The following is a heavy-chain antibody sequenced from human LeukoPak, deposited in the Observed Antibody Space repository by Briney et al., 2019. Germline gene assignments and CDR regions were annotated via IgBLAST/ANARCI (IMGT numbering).Heavy chain of an antibody. D-gene: IGHD6-19*01. V-gene: IGHV1-69*05. Sequence: GASVKVSRKASGGTFSSYAISWVRQAPGQGLEWMGGIIPIFGTANYAQKFQGRVTITTDESTSTAYMELSSLRSEDTAVYYCARVRRFRGAVAGPRDAFDIWGQGTMVTVSS. CDR1: GGTFSSYA. CDR2: IIPIFGTA. CDR3: ARVRRFRGAVAGPRDAFDI. J-gene: IGHJ3*02.